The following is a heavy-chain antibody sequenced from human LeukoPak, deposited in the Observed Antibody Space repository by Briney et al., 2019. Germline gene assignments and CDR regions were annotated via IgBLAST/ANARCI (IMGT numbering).Heavy chain of an antibody. J-gene: IGHJ6*04. Sequence: GGSLRLSCAASGFTFSSYEMNWVRQAPGKGLEWVSYISSSGSTIYYADSVKGRFTISRDNAKNSLYQQMNSLRAEDTAVYYCARDISAFTATRYGMDVWGKGTTVTVSS. CDR2: ISSSGSTI. CDR3: ARDISAFTATRYGMDV. D-gene: IGHD4-11*01. V-gene: IGHV3-48*03. CDR1: GFTFSSYE.